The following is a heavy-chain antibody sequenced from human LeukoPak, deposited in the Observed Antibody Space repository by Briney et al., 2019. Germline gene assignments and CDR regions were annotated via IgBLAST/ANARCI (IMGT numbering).Heavy chain of an antibody. CDR2: IWYDGSNK. D-gene: IGHD3-16*01. CDR1: GFTFSSYG. CDR3: ARGGRGKYYFDY. Sequence: GRSLRLSCAASGFTFSSYGMHWVRQAPGKGLEWVAVIWYDGSNKYYADSVKGRFTISRDNSKNTLYQQMNSLRAEDTAVYYCARGGRGKYYFDYWGQGTLVTVSS. V-gene: IGHV3-33*01. J-gene: IGHJ4*02.